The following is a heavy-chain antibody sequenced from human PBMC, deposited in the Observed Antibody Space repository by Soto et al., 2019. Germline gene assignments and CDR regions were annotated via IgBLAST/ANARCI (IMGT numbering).Heavy chain of an antibody. D-gene: IGHD3-16*01. CDR3: ARTFGGNGMDV. J-gene: IGHJ6*02. CDR1: GFTFRSYG. CDR2: IWYDGSNK. V-gene: IGHV3-33*01. Sequence: LRLSCAASGFTFRSYGMHWVRQAPGKGLEWVAVIWYDGSNKYYADSVKGRFTISRDNSKNTLYLQMNSLRAEDTAVYYCARTFGGNGMDVWGQGTTVTVSS.